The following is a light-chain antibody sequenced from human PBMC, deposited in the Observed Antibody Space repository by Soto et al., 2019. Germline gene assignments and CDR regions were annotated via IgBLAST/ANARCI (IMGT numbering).Light chain of an antibody. J-gene: IGKJ1*01. CDR2: DAS. Sequence: EIVMTQSPATLSVSPGETVTLSCRASQSISSHLAWYHQRPGQGPRLLIHDASARATAIPARFSASGSETEFTLTISSLQSEDVAVYYCHQYHYLWTFGQGTKVEIK. CDR3: HQYHYLWT. CDR1: QSISSH. V-gene: IGKV3-15*01.